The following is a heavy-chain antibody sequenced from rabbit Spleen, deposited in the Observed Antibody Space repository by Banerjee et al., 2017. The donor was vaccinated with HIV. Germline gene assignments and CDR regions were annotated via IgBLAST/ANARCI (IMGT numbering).Heavy chain of an antibody. V-gene: IGHV1S7*01. CDR2: IDPVFGIT. J-gene: IGHJ4*01. CDR1: GFTLSRYY. D-gene: IGHD8-1*01. CDR3: ARDGAGSSYFAL. Sequence: HLKESGGGLVQPGGSLKLSCKASGFTLSRYYMNWVRQAPGKGLEWIGYIDPVFGITYYANGVNGRFSISRENAQNTVFLQMTSLTAADTATYFCARDGAGSSYFALWGPGTLVTV.